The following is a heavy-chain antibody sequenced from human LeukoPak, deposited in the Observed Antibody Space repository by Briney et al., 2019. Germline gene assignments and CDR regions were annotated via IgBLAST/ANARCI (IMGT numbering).Heavy chain of an antibody. CDR1: GGTFSSYA. D-gene: IGHD5-18*01. V-gene: IGHV1-69*13. CDR3: ARDRVTAMVTGYYYYGMDV. Sequence: SVKVSCKASGGTFSSYAISWVRPAPGQGLEWMGGIIPIFGTANYAQKFQGRVTITADESTSTAYMELSSLRSEDTAVYYCARDRVTAMVTGYYYYGMDVWGQGTTVTVSS. J-gene: IGHJ6*02. CDR2: IIPIFGTA.